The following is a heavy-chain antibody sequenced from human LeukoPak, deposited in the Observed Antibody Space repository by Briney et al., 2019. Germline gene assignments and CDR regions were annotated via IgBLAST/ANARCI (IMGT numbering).Heavy chain of an antibody. D-gene: IGHD3-10*02. CDR3: AGLARPCSAEGAFDI. CDR2: ISTAGDP. Sequence: QPGGSLRLSFTASGFTFSSYDRHWVRQDKGKGLEWVSAISTAGDPYYLGSVKGRFTISRENAKNSFYLQMNSLRAGDTAVYYCAGLARPCSAEGAFDIWGQGTMVTVSS. CDR1: GFTFSSYD. V-gene: IGHV3-13*05. J-gene: IGHJ3*02.